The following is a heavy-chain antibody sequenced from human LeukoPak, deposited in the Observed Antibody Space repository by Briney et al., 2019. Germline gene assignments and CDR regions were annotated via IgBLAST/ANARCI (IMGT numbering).Heavy chain of an antibody. J-gene: IGHJ5*02. D-gene: IGHD2-15*01. V-gene: IGHV3-33*01. CDR1: GFTFSTYG. CDR2: IWSDGSDK. CDR3: ARDSRYCSGGSCSPSNWFDP. Sequence: GGSLRLSCAASGFTFSTYGMHWVRQAPGKGLEWVALIWSDGSDKYYADSVKGRFTITRDNSKNTLYLQMNSLRAEDTAVYYCARDSRYCSGGSCSPSNWFDPWGQGTLVTVSS.